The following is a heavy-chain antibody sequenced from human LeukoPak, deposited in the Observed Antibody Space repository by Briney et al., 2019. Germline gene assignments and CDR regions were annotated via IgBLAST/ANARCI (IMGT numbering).Heavy chain of an antibody. CDR1: GGSFSGYY. Sequence: SETLSLTCAVYGGSFSGYYWSWIRQPPGKGLEWIGEINHSGSTNYNPSLKSRVTISVDTSKDQFSLKLSSATAADTAVYYCARRIMITFGGVIVPQGGYFDYWGQGTLVTVSS. V-gene: IGHV4-34*01. J-gene: IGHJ4*02. CDR3: ARRIMITFGGVIVPQGGYFDY. D-gene: IGHD3-16*02. CDR2: INHSGST.